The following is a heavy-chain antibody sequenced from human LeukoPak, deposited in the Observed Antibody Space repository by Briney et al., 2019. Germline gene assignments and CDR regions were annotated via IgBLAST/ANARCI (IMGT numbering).Heavy chain of an antibody. CDR3: ARAEVIVGTTGFDY. D-gene: IGHD1-26*01. V-gene: IGHV1-46*01. CDR1: GYTFISYY. CDR2: INPSGGST. Sequence: GASVKVSCKAFGYTFISYYMHWVRQAPGQGLEWMGIINPSGGSTNYAQKFQGRVTMTRDTSTGTVYMELSSLRSEDTAVYYCARAEVIVGTTGFDYWGQGTLVTVSS. J-gene: IGHJ4*02.